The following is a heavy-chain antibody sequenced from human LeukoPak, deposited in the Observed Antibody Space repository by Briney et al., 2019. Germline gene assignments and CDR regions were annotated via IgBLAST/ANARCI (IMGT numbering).Heavy chain of an antibody. CDR2: ISSNGGSA. D-gene: IGHD3-16*01. CDR1: GFTFSSYA. V-gene: IGHV3-64*01. Sequence: PGGSLRLSCAASGFTFSSYAMSWVRQAPGKGLEFVSAISSNGGSAYYANSVKGRFTISRDTSKNTLYLQMGSLRTEDMAVYYCARVGDFSVAAFDIWGQGTMVTVSS. J-gene: IGHJ3*02. CDR3: ARVGDFSVAAFDI.